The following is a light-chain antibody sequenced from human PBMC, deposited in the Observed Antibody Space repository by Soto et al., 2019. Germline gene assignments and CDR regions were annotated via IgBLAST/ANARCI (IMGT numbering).Light chain of an antibody. CDR2: GAS. CDR1: QSVSSSY. CDR3: QYYGDSPIT. Sequence: EIVLTQSPGTLSLSPGERATLSCWASQSVSSSYLAWYQQPPGQAPSLLISGASSWATGIPDRFSGSGSGTDFTLTISGLEHEDFAVWYCQYYGDSPITFGQGTRLEIK. V-gene: IGKV3-20*01. J-gene: IGKJ5*01.